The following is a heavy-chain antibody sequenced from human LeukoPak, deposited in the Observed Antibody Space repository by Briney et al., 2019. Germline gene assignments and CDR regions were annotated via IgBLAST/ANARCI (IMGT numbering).Heavy chain of an antibody. D-gene: IGHD2-15*01. CDR3: VRDLHCSDGSCPLFDY. CDR2: TNEPGVYT. J-gene: IGHJ4*02. Sequence: PGGSLRLSCTASGFTFRSYAMSWVRQAPGKGLDWVSVTNEPGVYTYYADSVKGRFTASRDNSENTLYLQMNSLRVEDTAVYYCVRDLHCSDGSCPLFDYWGQGTLVTVSS. V-gene: IGHV3-23*01. CDR1: GFTFRSYA.